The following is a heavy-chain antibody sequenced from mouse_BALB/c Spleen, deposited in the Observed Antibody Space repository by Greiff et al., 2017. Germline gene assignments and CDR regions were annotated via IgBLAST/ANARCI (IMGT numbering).Heavy chain of an antibody. Sequence: VQLQQSGAELARPGASVKLSCKASGYTFTSYWMQWVKQRPGQGLEWIGAIYRGDGDTRYTQKFKGKATLTADKCSSTAYMQLSSLAAEDSTVFYCARSRTGTVFAYWGQGTLVTVAA. J-gene: IGHJ3*01. V-gene: IGHV1-87*01. CDR2: IYRGDGDT. CDR1: GYTFTSYW. D-gene: IGHD4-1*01. CDR3: ARSRTGTVFAY.